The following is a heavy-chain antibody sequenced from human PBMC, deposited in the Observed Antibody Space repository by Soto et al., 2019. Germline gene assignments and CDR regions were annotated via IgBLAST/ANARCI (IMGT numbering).Heavy chain of an antibody. J-gene: IGHJ1*01. Sequence: EVQLVESGGGLIQPGGSLRLSCAASGFTVSSNYMSWVRQAPGKGLEWVSDIYSGGSTYYADSVKGRFTIPRDNSKTTLYLQMNSLRAEDTAVYYCARDRVERVYPEYLPHWGQGTVVTVSS. D-gene: IGHD2-15*01. CDR2: IYSGGST. CDR3: ARDRVERVYPEYLPH. CDR1: GFTVSSNY. V-gene: IGHV3-53*01.